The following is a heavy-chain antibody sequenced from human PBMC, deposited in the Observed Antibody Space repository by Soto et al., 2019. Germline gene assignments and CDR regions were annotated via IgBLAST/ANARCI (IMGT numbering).Heavy chain of an antibody. D-gene: IGHD5-12*01. V-gene: IGHV5-10-1*01. J-gene: IGHJ5*02. CDR1: GYSLSTYW. CDR2: SDLHAYYG. Sequence: GESLKISCEGSGYSLSTYWINWVRQLPGKGMECMGQSDLHAYYGNNSPPFPAPVPIPADQSRNNAHLQRRTLKPSDTTMYYCARQGYSGYDFKESWFDPWGPGTMVTVPS. CDR3: ARQGYSGYDFKESWFDP.